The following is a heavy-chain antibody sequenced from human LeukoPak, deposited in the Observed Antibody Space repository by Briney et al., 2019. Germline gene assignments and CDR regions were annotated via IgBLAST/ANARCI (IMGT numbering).Heavy chain of an antibody. D-gene: IGHD5-18*01. CDR1: GFTFSSYG. CDR2: ISYDGSNK. Sequence: GRSLRLSCAASGFTFSSYGMHWVRQAPGKGLEWVAVISYDGSNKYYADSVKGRFTISRDNSKNTLYLQMNSLRAEDTAVYHCAKDVWGYSYGSGYYGMDVWGQGTTVTVSS. CDR3: AKDVWGYSYGSGYYGMDV. V-gene: IGHV3-30*18. J-gene: IGHJ6*02.